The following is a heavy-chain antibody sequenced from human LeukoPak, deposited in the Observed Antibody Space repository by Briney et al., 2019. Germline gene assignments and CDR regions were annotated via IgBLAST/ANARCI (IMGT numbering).Heavy chain of an antibody. CDR1: GVAISSDY. CDR3: ARDAGATAY. J-gene: IGHJ4*02. D-gene: IGHD4/OR15-4a*01. CDR2: IHYSGST. V-gene: IGHV4-59*01. Sequence: SKTLSLTCTDSGVAISSDYWCWVRQPPGKRLEWIGYIHYSGSTSYNPSLKSRVTISLDTSKNQFSLKLTSVTSADTAVYYCARDAGATAYWGQGALVTVSS.